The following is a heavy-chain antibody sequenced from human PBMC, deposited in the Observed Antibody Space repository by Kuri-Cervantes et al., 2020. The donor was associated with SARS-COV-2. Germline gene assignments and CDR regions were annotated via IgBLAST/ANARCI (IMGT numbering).Heavy chain of an antibody. CDR1: GFSLSTSGVG. Sequence: SGPTLVKPTQTLTLTCTFSGFSLSTSGVGVGWIRQPPGKALEWLALIYWDDDKRYGPSLKSRLTITKDTSKNQVVLIMTNMDPVDTATYYCARVTGTTSCQYCYFDYWGQGTLVTVSS. D-gene: IGHD1-7*01. V-gene: IGHV2-5*05. CDR2: IYWDDDK. CDR3: ARVTGTTSCQYCYFDY. J-gene: IGHJ4*02.